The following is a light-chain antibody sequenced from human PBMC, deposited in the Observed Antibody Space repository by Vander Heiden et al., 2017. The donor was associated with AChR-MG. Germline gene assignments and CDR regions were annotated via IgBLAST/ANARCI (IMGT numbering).Light chain of an antibody. CDR2: SNN. Sequence: QSLVPQPPSPSGTPGQRVTVSCSGSSAHLGSNTVNWYRHHPGPAPNLLIYSNNERPSGVPDRFSGSKSGTSASLAISGLQSEDEADDYCAAWDDRLNGWVFGGGTKLTVL. J-gene: IGLJ3*02. CDR1: SAHLGSNT. V-gene: IGLV1-44*01. CDR3: AAWDDRLNGWV.